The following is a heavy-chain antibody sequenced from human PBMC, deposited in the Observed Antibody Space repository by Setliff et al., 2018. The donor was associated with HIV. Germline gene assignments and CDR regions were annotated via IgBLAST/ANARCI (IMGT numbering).Heavy chain of an antibody. D-gene: IGHD5-12*01. Sequence: LRLSCVASGLTFNRYWMSWVRQVPGKGLEWVSTINSNGGSTYYADSVKGRFTISRDNSKNTLSLQMNSLRVEDTAVYYCAKGASFSGSYFDYWGQGTLVTVSS. V-gene: IGHV3-23*01. CDR1: GLTFNRYW. CDR2: INSNGGST. J-gene: IGHJ4*02. CDR3: AKGASFSGSYFDY.